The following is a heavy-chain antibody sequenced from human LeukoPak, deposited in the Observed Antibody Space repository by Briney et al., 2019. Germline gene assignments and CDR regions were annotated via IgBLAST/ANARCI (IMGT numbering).Heavy chain of an antibody. D-gene: IGHD4-17*01. CDR1: GFTFSSYA. Sequence: GGSLRLSCAASGFTFSSYAMSWVRQAPGKGLEWVSAISGSGGSTYYADSVKGRFTISRDNSKNTLYLQMNSLGAEDTAVYYCAKGSWAAVTTFDYWGQGTLVTVSS. CDR3: AKGSWAAVTTFDY. CDR2: ISGSGGST. V-gene: IGHV3-23*01. J-gene: IGHJ4*02.